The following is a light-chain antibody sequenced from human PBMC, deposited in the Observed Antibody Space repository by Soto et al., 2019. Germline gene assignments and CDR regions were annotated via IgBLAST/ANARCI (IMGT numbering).Light chain of an antibody. J-gene: IGKJ4*01. Sequence: DVQMTQSPSSLSASVGDRVTITCRASQDINSYLAWYQQKPGHAPKSLIYAASSLHTGFTSRFSGSESVTDFTLTISNLQPEDSATYYCPQYNICPLTFGGGTKVEIK. CDR3: PQYNICPLT. V-gene: IGKV1D-16*01. CDR2: AAS. CDR1: QDINSY.